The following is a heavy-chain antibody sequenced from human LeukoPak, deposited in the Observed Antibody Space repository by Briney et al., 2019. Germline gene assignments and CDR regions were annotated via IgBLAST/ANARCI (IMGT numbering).Heavy chain of an antibody. D-gene: IGHD5-18*01. V-gene: IGHV4-39*01. J-gene: IGHJ3*02. CDR3: ARLRGTSYGYNAFDI. Sequence: PSETLSLTCTVSGDSISRTNFYWGWIRQPPGKGLEWIGSIYYSGTTNYNPSLKSRVTISVDTSKKQFSLKLRSVTAADTAVYYCARLRGTSYGYNAFDIWGQGTMVTVSS. CDR2: IYYSGTT. CDR1: GDSISRTNFY.